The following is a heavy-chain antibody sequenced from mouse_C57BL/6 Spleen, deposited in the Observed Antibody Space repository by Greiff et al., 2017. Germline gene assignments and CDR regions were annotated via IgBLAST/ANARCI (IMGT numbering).Heavy chain of an antibody. V-gene: IGHV10-1*01. Sequence: EVQRVESGGGLVQPKGSLKLSCAASGFSFNTYAMNWVRQAPGKGLEWVARIRSKSNNYATYYADSVKDRFTISRDDSESMLYLQMNNLKTEDTAMYYCVRLFMGWYFDVWGTGTTVTVSS. J-gene: IGHJ1*03. CDR2: IRSKSNNYAT. CDR1: GFSFNTYA. D-gene: IGHD1-1*01. CDR3: VRLFMGWYFDV.